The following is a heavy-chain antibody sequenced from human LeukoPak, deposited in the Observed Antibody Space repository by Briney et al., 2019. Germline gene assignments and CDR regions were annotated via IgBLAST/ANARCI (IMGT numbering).Heavy chain of an antibody. D-gene: IGHD3-22*01. CDR2: IYTSGST. J-gene: IGHJ6*02. CDR1: GGSISSGSYY. V-gene: IGHV4-61*02. Sequence: PSETLSLTCTVSGGSISSGSYYWSWIRQPAGKGLEWIGRIYTSGSTNYNPSLKSRVTISVDTSKNQFSLKLSSVTAAGTAVYYCAGSKYYYDSSGYKTGYYYYGMDVWGQGTTVTVSS. CDR3: AGSKYYYDSSGYKTGYYYYGMDV.